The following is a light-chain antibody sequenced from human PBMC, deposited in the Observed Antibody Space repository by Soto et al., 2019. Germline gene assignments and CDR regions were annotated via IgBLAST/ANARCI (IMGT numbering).Light chain of an antibody. V-gene: IGLV3-21*02. J-gene: IGLJ3*02. CDR2: DNS. CDR1: NIGSKS. Sequence: ELTQPPSVSVAPGQTARITCGGDNIGSKSVHWYQRRPGQAPVLVIYDNSDRPSAIPERFSGSTSGNTATLTITRVEAADEAEYSCQVWDVTSDHPVFGGGTKGTVL. CDR3: QVWDVTSDHPV.